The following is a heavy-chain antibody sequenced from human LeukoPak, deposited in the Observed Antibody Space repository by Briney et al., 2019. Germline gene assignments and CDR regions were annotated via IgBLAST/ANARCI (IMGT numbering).Heavy chain of an antibody. V-gene: IGHV3-30*18. CDR2: ISPDGHTE. D-gene: IGHD1/OR15-1a*01. CDR3: AKINNDDDY. CDR1: GFTSTAFG. Sequence: GGSLRLSCAASGFTSTAFGIHWVRQAPGKGLEWVAAISPDGHTEYYIDSVKGRFTISRDNSKNMIYLQMNSLRREDSAVYFCAKINNDDDYWGQGTLVTVSS. J-gene: IGHJ4*02.